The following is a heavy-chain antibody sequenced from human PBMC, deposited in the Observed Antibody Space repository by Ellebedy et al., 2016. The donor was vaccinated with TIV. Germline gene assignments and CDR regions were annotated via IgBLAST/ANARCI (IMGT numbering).Heavy chain of an antibody. CDR3: AREPGRAAWWYFDY. Sequence: PGGSLRLSCAASGFTFSNYAMHWVRQAPGKGLEWVAVVWSNGHDKYYLASLQCRFTISRDNSKNTVYLQMNSLGVEDTAVYYCAREPGRAAWWYFDYWGQGALVTVSS. CDR2: VWSNGHDK. D-gene: IGHD2-8*02. V-gene: IGHV3-33*01. J-gene: IGHJ4*02. CDR1: GFTFSNYA.